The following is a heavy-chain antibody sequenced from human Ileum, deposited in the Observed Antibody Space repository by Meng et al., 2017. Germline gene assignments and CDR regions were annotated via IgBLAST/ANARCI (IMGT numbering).Heavy chain of an antibody. V-gene: IGHV4-59*01. CDR1: NASINTSY. CDR2: SHYTGTA. Sequence: QVHVQESGPGLVKPSETLSLTCAVSNASINTSYWSWVRQPPGKGLEWIGYSHYTGTANYNPSLRGRVAISVDTSKNQVSLRVTSVTAADTAIYFCARGYCSGDNCYKTPGFWGQGTLVTVSS. J-gene: IGHJ4*02. CDR3: ARGYCSGDNCYKTPGF. D-gene: IGHD2-15*01.